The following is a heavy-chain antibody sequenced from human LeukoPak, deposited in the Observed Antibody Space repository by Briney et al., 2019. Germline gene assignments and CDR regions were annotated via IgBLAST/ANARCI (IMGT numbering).Heavy chain of an antibody. D-gene: IGHD6-19*01. V-gene: IGHV3-21*01. J-gene: IGHJ4*02. CDR2: ISSSSTYI. CDR1: GFPFSSYS. Sequence: GGSLRLSCAASGFPFSSYSMNWVRQAPGKGLEWVSSISSSSTYIYYADSVKGRFTISRDNAKNSLYLQMNSLRAEDTAVYYCARDPVQDSSGWYGYFDYWGQGTLVTVSS. CDR3: ARDPVQDSSGWYGYFDY.